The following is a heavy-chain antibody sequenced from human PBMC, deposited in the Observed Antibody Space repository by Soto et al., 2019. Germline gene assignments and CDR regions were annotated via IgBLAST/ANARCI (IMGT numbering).Heavy chain of an antibody. CDR2: IYYGGST. CDR1: GGYIKSSSYY. D-gene: IGHD3-3*01. Sequence: SETQSLTYTVSGGYIKSSSYYWAWIRKHPGKGLEWIGSIYYGGSTYYNPSLKSRVTISVDTSKNQFSLKVSSVTAADTAVYHCANPGAEVDFWSGYYEYWGQGTVVTVSS. CDR3: ANPGAEVDFWSGYYEY. V-gene: IGHV4-39*01. J-gene: IGHJ4*02.